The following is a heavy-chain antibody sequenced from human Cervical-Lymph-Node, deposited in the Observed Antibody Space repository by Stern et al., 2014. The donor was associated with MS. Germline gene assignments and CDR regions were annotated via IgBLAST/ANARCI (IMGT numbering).Heavy chain of an antibody. CDR3: ARRGHGYMGIDY. CDR2: IYPGDSEP. V-gene: IGHV5-51*03. Sequence: EVQLVESGAEGKKPGESLRISCEVSGYRFTNNWIGWVRQMPGKGLEWMGIIYPGDSEPRYSPSFQGQVTILVDKSNSTTYLQWSSLKASDTAIYFCARRGHGYMGIDYWGQGTLVTVSS. J-gene: IGHJ4*02. CDR1: GYRFTNNW. D-gene: IGHD5-18*01.